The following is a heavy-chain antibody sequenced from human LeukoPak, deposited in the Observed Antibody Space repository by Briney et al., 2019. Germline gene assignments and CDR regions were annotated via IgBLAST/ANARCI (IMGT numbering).Heavy chain of an antibody. CDR1: GFTFSSYW. CDR3: ARGDYYDSSGYYVDAFDI. Sequence: GGSPRLSCAASGFTFSSYWMSWVRQAPGKGLEWVANIRQDGSEKYYVDSVKGRFTISRDNAKNPLYLQMNSLRAEDTAVYYCARGDYYDSSGYYVDAFDIWGQGTMVTVSS. CDR2: IRQDGSEK. V-gene: IGHV3-7*05. J-gene: IGHJ3*02. D-gene: IGHD3-22*01.